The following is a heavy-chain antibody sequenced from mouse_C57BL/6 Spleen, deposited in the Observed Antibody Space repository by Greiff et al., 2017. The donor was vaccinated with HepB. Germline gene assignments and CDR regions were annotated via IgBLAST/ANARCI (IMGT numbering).Heavy chain of an antibody. CDR2: ISYDGSN. V-gene: IGHV3-6*01. Sequence: EVQLVESGPGLVKPSQSLSLTCSVTGYSITSGYYWNWIRQFPGNKLEWMGYISYDGSNNYNPSLKNRISITRDTSKNQFFLKLNSVTTEDTATYYCAREWLTGKEDYWGQGTSVTVSS. CDR1: GYSITSGYY. D-gene: IGHD4-1*01. J-gene: IGHJ4*01. CDR3: AREWLTGKEDY.